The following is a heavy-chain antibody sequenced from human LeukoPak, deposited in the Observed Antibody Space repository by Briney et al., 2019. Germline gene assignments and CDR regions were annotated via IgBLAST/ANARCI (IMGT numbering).Heavy chain of an antibody. Sequence: LRLSCAASGFTFSSYSMNWIRQHPGKGLEWIGYIYYSGSTYYNPSLKSRVTISVDTSKNQFSLKLSSVTAADTAVYYCARAYGSGSRLSDAFDIWGQGTMVTVSS. V-gene: IGHV4-31*02. J-gene: IGHJ3*02. CDR1: GFTFSSYS. CDR2: IYYSGST. D-gene: IGHD3-10*01. CDR3: ARAYGSGSRLSDAFDI.